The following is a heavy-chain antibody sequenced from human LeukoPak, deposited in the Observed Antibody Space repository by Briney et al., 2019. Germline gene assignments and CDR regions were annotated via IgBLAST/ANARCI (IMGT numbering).Heavy chain of an antibody. Sequence: SETLSLTCTVSGVSISSSSYYWGWIRQPPGKGLEWIGSIYYSGSTYYNPSLKSRVTISVDTSKNQFSLKLSSVTAADTAVYYCARLSSGHYFDYWGQGTLVTVSS. CDR1: GVSISSSSYY. V-gene: IGHV4-39*01. CDR3: ARLSSGHYFDY. D-gene: IGHD3-22*01. J-gene: IGHJ4*02. CDR2: IYYSGST.